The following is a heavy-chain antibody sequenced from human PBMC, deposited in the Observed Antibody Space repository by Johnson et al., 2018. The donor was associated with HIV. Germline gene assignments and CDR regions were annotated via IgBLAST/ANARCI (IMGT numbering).Heavy chain of an antibody. V-gene: IGHV3-66*04. J-gene: IGHJ3*02. CDR1: GFTVSRNY. CDR2: IYSGGDT. Sequence: VQLVESGGGLVRPGGSLRLSCEASGFTVSRNYMTWVRQAPGKGLEWVSLIYSGGDTFYADSVKGRFSVSRDNSKNTVYLQMHSLRAEDTAVYYCARQPWDASDIWGQGTTVTVSS. CDR3: ARQPWDASDI.